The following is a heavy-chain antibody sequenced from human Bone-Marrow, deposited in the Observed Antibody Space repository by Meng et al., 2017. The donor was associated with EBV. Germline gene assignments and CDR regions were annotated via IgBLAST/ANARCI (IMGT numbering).Heavy chain of an antibody. CDR3: VRGYGGSYLGGDH. V-gene: IGHV3-74*01. J-gene: IGHJ5*02. CDR1: EFTFSSYW. D-gene: IGHD1-26*01. Sequence: VGLVGSGGGSVQPGGSLRLSCAASEFTFSSYWMHWVRQAPGKGLVWVSRINSDGSSTSYADSVKGRFSISRDNAKNTLYLQMNSLTVDDTAIYYCVRGYGGSYLGGDHWGQGTLVTVSS. CDR2: INSDGSST.